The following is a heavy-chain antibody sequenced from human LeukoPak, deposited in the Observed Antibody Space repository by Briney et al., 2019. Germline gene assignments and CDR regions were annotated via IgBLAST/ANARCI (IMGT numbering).Heavy chain of an antibody. V-gene: IGHV1-2*02. CDR1: GYTFTGYY. D-gene: IGHD3-22*01. J-gene: IGHJ4*02. Sequence: ASVKVSCKASGYTFTGYYMHWVRQAPGQGLEWMGWINPNSGGTNYAQKFQGRVTMTRDTSISTAYMELSRLRSDDTAVYYCAPSSGYYPYYFDYWGQGTPVTVSS. CDR3: APSSGYYPYYFDY. CDR2: INPNSGGT.